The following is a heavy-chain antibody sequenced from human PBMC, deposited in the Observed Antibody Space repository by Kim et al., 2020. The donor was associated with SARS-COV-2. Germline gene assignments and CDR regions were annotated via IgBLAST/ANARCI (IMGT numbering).Heavy chain of an antibody. Sequence: GGSLRLSCVVSGFSLGNDWMSWVRQAPGKGLEWVAMKKGDGSEGYYVDSVKGRCTMSRDNAKNSLYLQMSSLGTEDTAIYYCAAHDTAHVPGGIWGQGTLVSVSS. CDR2: KKGDGSEG. CDR1: GFSLGNDW. V-gene: IGHV3-7*01. CDR3: AAHDTAHVPGGI. D-gene: IGHD3-10*02. J-gene: IGHJ4*02.